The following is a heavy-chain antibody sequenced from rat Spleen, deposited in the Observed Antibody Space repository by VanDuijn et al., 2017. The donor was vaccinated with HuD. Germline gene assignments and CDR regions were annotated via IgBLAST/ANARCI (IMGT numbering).Heavy chain of an antibody. D-gene: IGHD1-7*01. CDR3: ARPSYGYPFAY. CDR2: NTYDGSST. CDR1: GFTFSDYY. V-gene: IGHV5-7*01. Sequence: EVQLVESGGGLVQPGRSLKLSCAASGFTFSDYYMAWVRQAPKKGLEWVASNTYDGSSTYYRDSVKGRFTNSRDNAKSTLYLQLDSLRSEDTATYYCARPSYGYPFAYWGQGTLVTVSS. J-gene: IGHJ3*01.